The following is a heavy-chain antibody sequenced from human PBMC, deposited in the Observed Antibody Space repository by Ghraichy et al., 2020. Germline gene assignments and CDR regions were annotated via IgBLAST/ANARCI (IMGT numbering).Heavy chain of an antibody. V-gene: IGHV3-11*01. D-gene: IGHD4-17*01. Sequence: GGSLRLSCAVSGFTFSDYSMSWIRQAPGKGLEWVAYISDSADTIYYADSVKGRFTISRDNAKNSLYLLMNILRAEDTAVYFCARVFHDYGDFGATFDYWGQGTLVTVSS. CDR2: ISDSADTI. J-gene: IGHJ4*02. CDR1: GFTFSDYS. CDR3: ARVFHDYGDFGATFDY.